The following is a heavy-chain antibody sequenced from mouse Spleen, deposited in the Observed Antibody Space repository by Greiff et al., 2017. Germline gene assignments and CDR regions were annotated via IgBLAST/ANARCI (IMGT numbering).Heavy chain of an antibody. Sequence: VQLQQSGAELVKPGASVTLSCTASGFNIKDYYMHWVKQRTEQGLEWIGRIDPEDGETKYAPKFPGKATITADTSSNTAYLQLSSHTSEDTAVYYCARGSTMITTGAMDYWGQGTSVTVSS. CDR2: IDPEDGET. J-gene: IGHJ4*01. CDR3: ARGSTMITTGAMDY. D-gene: IGHD2-4*01. CDR1: GFNIKDYY. V-gene: IGHV14-2*01.